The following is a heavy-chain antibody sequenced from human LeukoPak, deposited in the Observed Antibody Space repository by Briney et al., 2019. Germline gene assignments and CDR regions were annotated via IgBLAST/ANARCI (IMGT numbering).Heavy chain of an antibody. Sequence: PGGSLRLSCAASGFTFSGSSMHWVRQAPVKGLEYVSTISSSGDSTYYADSVKGRFTVSRDNSKNTLYLQMGSLRVDDMAVYYCAKSDDYGDYVPVHWGQGTLVTVSS. V-gene: IGHV3-64*02. D-gene: IGHD4-17*01. CDR2: ISSSGDST. CDR1: GFTFSGSS. CDR3: AKSDDYGDYVPVH. J-gene: IGHJ4*02.